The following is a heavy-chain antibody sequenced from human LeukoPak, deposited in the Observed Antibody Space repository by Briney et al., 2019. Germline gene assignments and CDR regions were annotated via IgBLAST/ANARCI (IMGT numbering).Heavy chain of an antibody. J-gene: IGHJ3*02. Sequence: RSVTLSLTCSVSGASISSGSNYWGWIRQPPGKTLERTGSIYSSGSTYYNPALKSRVIIIIDTPQYHFSLNLSSVTDADTAVYYCARSDGYGLVGIWGQGTMGTVSS. CDR1: GASISSGSNY. CDR3: ARSDGYGLVGI. V-gene: IGHV4-39*07. D-gene: IGHD3-10*01. CDR2: IYSSGST.